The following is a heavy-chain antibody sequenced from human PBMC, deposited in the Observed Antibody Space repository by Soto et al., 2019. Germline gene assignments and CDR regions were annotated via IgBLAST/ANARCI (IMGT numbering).Heavy chain of an antibody. V-gene: IGHV4-4*07. J-gene: IGHJ1*01. Sequence: PSETLSLTCPVSGSYVSDFSWSWIRQPAGKGLEWIGRITVNGITQYTPSFRSRVTMSMDTSRNQFSLNLQSATAADTALYYCARESGENWTYEAHWGQGTLVTVSS. D-gene: IGHD1-7*01. CDR1: GSYVSDFS. CDR3: ARESGENWTYEAH. CDR2: ITVNGIT.